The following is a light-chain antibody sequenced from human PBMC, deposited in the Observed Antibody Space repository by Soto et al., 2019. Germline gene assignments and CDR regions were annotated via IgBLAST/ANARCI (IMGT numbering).Light chain of an antibody. CDR1: QSVSSSY. Sequence: EIVLTQSPATLSLSPGQRATLSCAASQSVSSSYLAWYQQKPGLAPRLLIYDASSSATGIPDRFSGSGSGTDFTLTISRLEPEDFAVYYCQQYGSSPYTFGQGTKLEIK. CDR3: QQYGSSPYT. CDR2: DAS. V-gene: IGKV3D-20*01. J-gene: IGKJ2*01.